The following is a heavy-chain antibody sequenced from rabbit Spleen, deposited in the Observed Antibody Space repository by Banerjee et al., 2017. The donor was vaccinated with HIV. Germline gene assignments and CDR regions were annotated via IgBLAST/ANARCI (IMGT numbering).Heavy chain of an antibody. CDR2: IAGSSSDFT. V-gene: IGHV1S40*01. Sequence: QSLEESGGGLVQPEGSLTLTCTASGFSLSSSDYMCWVRQAPGKGLEWISCIAGSSSDFTYSASWAKGRFTISKTSSTTVTLQMTSLTATDTATYFCARDTGSSFSSYGMDLWDPGTLVTVS. CDR3: ARDTGSSFSSYGMDL. D-gene: IGHD8-1*01. J-gene: IGHJ6*01. CDR1: GFSLSSSDY.